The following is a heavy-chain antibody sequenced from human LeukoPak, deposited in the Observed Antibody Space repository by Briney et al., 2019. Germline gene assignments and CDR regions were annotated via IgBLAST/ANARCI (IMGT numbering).Heavy chain of an antibody. CDR1: GFTFSSYA. D-gene: IGHD3-10*01. V-gene: IGHV3-23*01. Sequence: QPGGSLRLSCAASGFTFSSYAMSWVREAPGKGLEWVSGISGSGGSTYYADSVKGRFTISRDNSKNTLYLQMNSLRAEDTAVYYCAKLLLWFGELSYFDYWGQGTLVTVSS. CDR3: AKLLLWFGELSYFDY. J-gene: IGHJ4*02. CDR2: ISGSGGST.